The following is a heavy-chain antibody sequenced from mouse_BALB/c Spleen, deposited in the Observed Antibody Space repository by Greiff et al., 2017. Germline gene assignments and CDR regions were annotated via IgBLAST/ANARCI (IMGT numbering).Heavy chain of an antibody. V-gene: IGHV5-12-1*01. CDR1: GFAFSSYD. D-gene: IGHD2-1*01. CDR2: ISSGGGST. CDR3: ARQTYGNWYFDG. J-gene: IGHJ1*01. Sequence: EVQGVESGGGLVKPGGSLKLSCAASGFAFSSYDMSWVRQTPEKRLEWVAYISSGGGSTYYPDTVKGRFTISRDNAKNTLYLQMSSLKSEDTAMYYRARQTYGNWYFDGWGAGSAVTVSS.